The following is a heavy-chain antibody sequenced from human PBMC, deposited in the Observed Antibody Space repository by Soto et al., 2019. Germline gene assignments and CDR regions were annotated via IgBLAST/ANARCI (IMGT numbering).Heavy chain of an antibody. D-gene: IGHD6-19*01. V-gene: IGHV3-7*03. Sequence: QPGGSLRLSCAASGFTFSDYWMSWVRQAPGKGLEWVANIKQDGSEKYYVDSVKGRFTISRDNAKNSLYLQMNSLRAEDTAVYYCARWGRKAVAGVLYYYCAMDVWGQGTTVTVSS. CDR2: IKQDGSEK. CDR3: ARWGRKAVAGVLYYYCAMDV. CDR1: GFTFSDYW. J-gene: IGHJ6*02.